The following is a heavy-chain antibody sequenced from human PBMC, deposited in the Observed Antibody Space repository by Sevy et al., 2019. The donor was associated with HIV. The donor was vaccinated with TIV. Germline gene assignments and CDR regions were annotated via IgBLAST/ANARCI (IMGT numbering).Heavy chain of an antibody. CDR1: GFTFSGSA. D-gene: IGHD6-19*01. V-gene: IGHV3-73*01. Sequence: GGSLRLSCAASGFTFSGSAMHWVRQASGKGLEWVGRIRSKANSYATAYAASVKGRFTTSRDDSKNTAYLQMNSRKTEDTAVYYCTRRSSGWFDDAFDIWGQGTMVTVSS. CDR3: TRRSSGWFDDAFDI. CDR2: IRSKANSYAT. J-gene: IGHJ3*02.